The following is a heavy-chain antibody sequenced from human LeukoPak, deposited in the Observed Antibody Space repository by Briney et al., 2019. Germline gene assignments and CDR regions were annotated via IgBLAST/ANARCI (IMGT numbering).Heavy chain of an antibody. V-gene: IGHV3-53*01. CDR2: IYSGGST. Sequence: GGSLRLSCAASGFTVSSNCMSWVRQAPGKGLEWVSVIYSGGSTYYADSVKGRFTISRDNSKNTLYLQMNSLRAEDTAVYYCARDYYYDSSGYPYYYYYGMDVWGQGTTVTVSS. J-gene: IGHJ6*02. CDR3: ARDYYYDSSGYPYYYYYGMDV. CDR1: GFTVSSNC. D-gene: IGHD3-22*01.